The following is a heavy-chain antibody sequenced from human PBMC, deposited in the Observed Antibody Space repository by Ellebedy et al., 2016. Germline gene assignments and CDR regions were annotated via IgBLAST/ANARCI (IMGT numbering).Heavy chain of an antibody. D-gene: IGHD3-16*01. CDR2: INWNGDKT. Sequence: GGSLRLSCAASGFTFSESDMSWVRHVPGKGLEWVSGINWNGDKTAYADSMKGRFTISRENAKNSLYLEIYPLRAEETAFYHCLRRVGVTPYWYFDLWGRGTLVTVSS. V-gene: IGHV3-20*01. CDR1: GFTFSESD. CDR3: LRRVGVTPYWYFDL. J-gene: IGHJ2*01.